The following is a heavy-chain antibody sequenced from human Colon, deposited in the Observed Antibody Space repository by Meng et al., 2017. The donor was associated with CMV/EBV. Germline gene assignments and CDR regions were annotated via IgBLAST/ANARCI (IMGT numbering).Heavy chain of an antibody. CDR2: ISAYNGNT. J-gene: IGHJ4*02. Sequence: VLLVQAGTEVRKPGAAVKVPSNASGDTFIDFGISCVRQAPGQGLEWMGWISAYNGNTNYAPEFQGRVTLTTDTSTTTDTSTTTVYMELRSLRSDDTAIYYCATELSRGGYWGQGTLVTASS. V-gene: IGHV1-18*01. CDR3: ATELSRGGY. CDR1: GDTFIDFG.